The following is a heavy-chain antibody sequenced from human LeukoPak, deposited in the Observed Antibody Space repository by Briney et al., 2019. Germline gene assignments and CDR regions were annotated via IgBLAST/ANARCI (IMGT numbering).Heavy chain of an antibody. CDR2: MSYSGST. V-gene: IGHV4-39*01. CDR3: ARFYTTSQYGSGYMDV. J-gene: IGHJ6*03. CDR1: GGSISSSSYY. Sequence: PSETLSLTCTVSGGSISSSSYYWGWIRQPPGKGLEWIGSMSYSGSTYYNPSLKSRVTIAVDTSKTQFSLKLSSVTAADTAVYYCARFYTTSQYGSGYMDVWGKGTTVTVFS. D-gene: IGHD3-10*01.